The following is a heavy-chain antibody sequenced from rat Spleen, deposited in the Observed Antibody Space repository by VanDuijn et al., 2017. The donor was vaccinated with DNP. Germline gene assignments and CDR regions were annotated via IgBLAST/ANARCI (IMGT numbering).Heavy chain of an antibody. J-gene: IGHJ3*01. CDR1: GFTFSDFN. Sequence: EVQLVESGGGLVQPGRSLKLSCAASGFTFSDFNMAWVRQAPKKGLEWVSTIIYDGSRTYYRDSVKGRFTISRDNAKSTLYLQMESLRSEDTATYYCARPYGYNNGGFAYWGQGTLVTVSS. V-gene: IGHV5-7*01. CDR2: IIYDGSRT. CDR3: ARPYGYNNGGFAY. D-gene: IGHD1-4*01.